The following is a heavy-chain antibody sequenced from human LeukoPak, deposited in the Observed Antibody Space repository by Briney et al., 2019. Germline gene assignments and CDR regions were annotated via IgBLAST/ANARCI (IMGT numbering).Heavy chain of an antibody. CDR2: IYYTGNT. Sequence: SETLSLTCTVSGGSISSDYWSWIRQPPGKGLEWVGYIYYTGNTAHNPSLKTRVTISVDTSKNQFSLKLTSVTAADTAVYYCARGPPPLRYWGQGTLVTVSS. V-gene: IGHV4-59*01. J-gene: IGHJ4*02. CDR3: ARGPPPLRY. CDR1: GGSISSDY.